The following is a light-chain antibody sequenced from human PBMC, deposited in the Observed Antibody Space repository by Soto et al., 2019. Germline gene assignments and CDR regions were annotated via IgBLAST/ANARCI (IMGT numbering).Light chain of an antibody. Sequence: DIQMTQSPSTLSASVGDRVTITCRASQSISSWLAWYQQKPGKAPKLLIYDASSLESGVPSRFSGSGSGTEFTLTISSLQPADFATYHCQQYNSYWTFGQGTKVDIK. CDR3: QQYNSYWT. V-gene: IGKV1-5*01. J-gene: IGKJ1*01. CDR2: DAS. CDR1: QSISSW.